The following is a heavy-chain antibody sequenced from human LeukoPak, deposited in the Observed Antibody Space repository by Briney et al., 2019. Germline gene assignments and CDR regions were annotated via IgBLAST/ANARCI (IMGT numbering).Heavy chain of an antibody. CDR3: ATVSYDFYESDY. J-gene: IGHJ4*02. CDR1: GYTFTSYD. CDR2: ISAYNGNT. V-gene: IGHV1-18*01. D-gene: IGHD3-3*01. Sequence: ASGKVSCKASGYTFTSYDISWVRQAPGQGLEWMGWISAYNGNTNYAQKLQGRVTMTTDTSTSTAYMELRSLRSDDTAVYYCATVSYDFYESDYWGQGTMVTVSS.